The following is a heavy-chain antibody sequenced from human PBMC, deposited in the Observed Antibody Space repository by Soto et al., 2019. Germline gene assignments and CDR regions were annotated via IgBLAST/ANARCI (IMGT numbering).Heavy chain of an antibody. CDR1: GFTVSNNY. CDR2: IYSGGNT. V-gene: IGHV3-53*01. CDR3: AREDDSSGYYAFDI. Sequence: ESGGGLIQPGGSLRLSCAASGFTVSNNYMSWVRQAPGKGLEWVSVIYSGGNTYYADSVKGRFIISRDNSKNMLYLQMNSLRAEDTAVYYCAREDDSSGYYAFDIWGQGTMVTVSS. J-gene: IGHJ3*02. D-gene: IGHD3-22*01.